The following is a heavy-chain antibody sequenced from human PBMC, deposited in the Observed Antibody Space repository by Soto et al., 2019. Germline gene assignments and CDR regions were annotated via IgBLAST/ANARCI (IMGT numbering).Heavy chain of an antibody. J-gene: IGHJ4*02. CDR1: GYTFTSYG. V-gene: IGHV1-18*01. Sequence: ASVKVSCKASGYTFTSYGISWVRQAPGQGLEWMGWISAYNGNTNYAQKLQGRVTMTTDTSTSTAYMELRSLRSDDTAVYYCARDHDSSGYYYRFDYWGQGTLVTVSS. CDR2: ISAYNGNT. D-gene: IGHD3-22*01. CDR3: ARDHDSSGYYYRFDY.